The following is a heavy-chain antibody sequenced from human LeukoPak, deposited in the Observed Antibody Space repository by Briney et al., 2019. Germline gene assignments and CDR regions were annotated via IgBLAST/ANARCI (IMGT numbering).Heavy chain of an antibody. V-gene: IGHV3-74*01. J-gene: IGHJ5*02. CDR1: GFTFSSYW. D-gene: IGHD6-13*01. Sequence: PGGSLRLSCAASGFTFSSYWMHWVRQPPGKGLVWVSRINSDGSSTSYADSVKGRFTISRDNAKNTLYLQMNSLRAEDTAVYYCARESVAAGGFDPWGQGTLVTVSS. CDR3: ARESVAAGGFDP. CDR2: INSDGSST.